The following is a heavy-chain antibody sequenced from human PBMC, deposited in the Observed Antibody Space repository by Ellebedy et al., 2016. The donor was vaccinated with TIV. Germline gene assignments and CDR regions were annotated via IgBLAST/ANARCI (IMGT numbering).Heavy chain of an antibody. V-gene: IGHV3-74*01. J-gene: IGHJ1*01. CDR1: GFTFSSYW. CDR3: ARVVAGRATYFQH. CDR2: INSDWSST. Sequence: GESLKISCAASGFTFSSYWMHWVRQAPGKGLVWVSRINSDWSSTSYADSVKGRFTISRDNAKNTLYLQMNSLRAEDTAVYYCARVVAGRATYFQHWGQGTLVTVSS. D-gene: IGHD6-19*01.